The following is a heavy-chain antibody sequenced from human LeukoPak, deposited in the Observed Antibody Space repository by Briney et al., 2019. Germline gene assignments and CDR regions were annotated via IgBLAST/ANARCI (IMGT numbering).Heavy chain of an antibody. CDR2: ISGSGGST. CDR1: GFTFSDYY. CDR3: AKEDIGGWSRNFDY. V-gene: IGHV3-23*01. Sequence: GGSLRLSCAASGFTFSDYYMSWIRQAPGKGLEWVSAISGSGGSTCYADSVKGRFTISRDNSKNTLYLQMNSLRAEDTAVYYCAKEDIGGWSRNFDYWGQGTLVTVSS. D-gene: IGHD6-19*01. J-gene: IGHJ4*02.